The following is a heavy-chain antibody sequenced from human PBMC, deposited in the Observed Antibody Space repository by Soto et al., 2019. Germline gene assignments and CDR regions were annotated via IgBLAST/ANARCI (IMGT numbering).Heavy chain of an antibody. D-gene: IGHD3-10*01. Sequence: GGSLRLSCAASGFTFSSYAMSWVRQAPGKGLEWVSAISGSGGSTYYADSVKGRFTISRDNSKNTLYLQMNSLRAEDTAVYYCAKDLTMVRGVMHEGYNWFDPWGQGTLVTVSS. CDR2: ISGSGGST. V-gene: IGHV3-23*01. J-gene: IGHJ5*02. CDR3: AKDLTMVRGVMHEGYNWFDP. CDR1: GFTFSSYA.